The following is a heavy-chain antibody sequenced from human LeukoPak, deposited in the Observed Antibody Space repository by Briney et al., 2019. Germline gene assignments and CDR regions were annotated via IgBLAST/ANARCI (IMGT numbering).Heavy chain of an antibody. CDR3: ARHSTVTTLDC. CDR1: GGSISSSSYY. CDR2: IYYSGST. Sequence: SETLSLTCTVSGGSISSSSYYWGWLRQPPGTGLEWIGSIYYSGSTYYNPSLKSRVTISVDTSKNQFSLKLSSVTAADTAVYYCARHSTVTTLDCWGQGTLVTVSS. J-gene: IGHJ4*02. D-gene: IGHD4-17*01. V-gene: IGHV4-39*01.